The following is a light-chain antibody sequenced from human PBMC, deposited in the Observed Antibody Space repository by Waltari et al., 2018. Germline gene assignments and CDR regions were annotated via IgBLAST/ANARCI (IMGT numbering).Light chain of an antibody. CDR2: LGF. Sequence: DIVMTQSPLSLPVTPGEPASISCRSSQSLMDTKGYNYLDWFLQKPGQSPQVLIYLGFNRASGVPDRFSGSGSGTDFTLRISRVEAEDVAIYYCMQSLRSPVTFGQGTKLEIK. CDR1: QSLMDTKGYNY. CDR3: MQSLRSPVT. J-gene: IGKJ2*01. V-gene: IGKV2-28*01.